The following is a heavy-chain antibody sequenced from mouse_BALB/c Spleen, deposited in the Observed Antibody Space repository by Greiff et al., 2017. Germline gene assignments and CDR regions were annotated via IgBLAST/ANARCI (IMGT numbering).Heavy chain of an antibody. CDR3: TRSPLYYGSSPFAY. CDR1: GYTFTSYY. J-gene: IGHJ3*01. D-gene: IGHD1-1*01. V-gene: IGHV1S81*02. CDR2: INPSNGGT. Sequence: QVQLKESGAELVKPGASVKLSCKASGYTFTSYYMYWVKQRPGQGLEWIGEINPSNGGTNFNEKFKSKATLTVDKSSSTAYMQLSSLTSEDSAVYYCTRSPLYYGSSPFAYWGQGTLVTVSA.